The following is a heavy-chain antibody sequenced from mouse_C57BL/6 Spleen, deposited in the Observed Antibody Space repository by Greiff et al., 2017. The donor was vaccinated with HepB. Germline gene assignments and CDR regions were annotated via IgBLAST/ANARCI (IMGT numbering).Heavy chain of an antibody. V-gene: IGHV1-50*01. CDR1: GYTFTSYW. CDR3: ARRYGNYPYFDY. D-gene: IGHD2-1*01. CDR2: IDPSDSYT. J-gene: IGHJ2*01. Sequence: QVQLKQPGAELVKPGASVKLSCKASGYTFTSYWMQWVKQRPGQGLEWIGEIDPSDSYTNYNQKFKGKATLTVDTSSSTAYMQLSSLTSEDSAVYYCARRYGNYPYFDYWGQGTTLTVSS.